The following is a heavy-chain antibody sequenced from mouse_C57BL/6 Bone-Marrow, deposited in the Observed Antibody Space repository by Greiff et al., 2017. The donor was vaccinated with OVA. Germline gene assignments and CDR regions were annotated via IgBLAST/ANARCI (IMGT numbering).Heavy chain of an antibody. CDR3: ASGSYWYFDV. V-gene: IGHV1-18*01. J-gene: IGHJ1*03. CDR2: INPNNGGT. Sequence: EVQRVESGPELVKPGASVKIPCKASGYTFTDYNMDWVKQSHGKSLEWIGDINPNNGGTIYNQKFKGKATLTVDKSSSTAYMELRSLTSEDTAVYYCASGSYWYFDVWGTGTTVTVSS. CDR1: GYTFTDYN. D-gene: IGHD1-1*01.